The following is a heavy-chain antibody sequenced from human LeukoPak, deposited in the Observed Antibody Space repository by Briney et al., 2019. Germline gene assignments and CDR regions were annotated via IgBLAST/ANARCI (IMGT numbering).Heavy chain of an antibody. V-gene: IGHV3-9*01. CDR1: GFTFTDYS. CDR2: ITANNGSI. J-gene: IGHJ5*02. CDR3: VKGLAASGSNWFDP. D-gene: IGHD6-25*01. Sequence: GGSLRLSCVASGFTFTDYSIHWVRQVPGKGLEWVSVITANNGSIGYADSVRGRFTISRDNAKNSLYLQMNSLRPEDTALYYCVKGLAASGSNWFDPWGQGTLVTVSS.